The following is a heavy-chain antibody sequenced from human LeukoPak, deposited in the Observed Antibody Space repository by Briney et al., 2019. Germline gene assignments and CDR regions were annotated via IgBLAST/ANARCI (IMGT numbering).Heavy chain of an antibody. CDR1: GGSMSNYY. D-gene: IGHD5-24*01. CDR3: ARHSTAYNYGHAPFDY. V-gene: IGHV4-59*01. J-gene: IGHJ4*02. CDR2: MFYTGSG. Sequence: SETLSLTCTVSGGSMSNYYWNWIRQPPGKGLEWIGYMFYTGSGKYNPALKSRVTISVATSKRQISLKLTSVTTADTAVYYCARHSTAYNYGHAPFDYWGRGTLVTVSS.